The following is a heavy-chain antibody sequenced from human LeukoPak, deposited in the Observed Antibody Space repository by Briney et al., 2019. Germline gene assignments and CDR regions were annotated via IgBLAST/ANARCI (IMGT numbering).Heavy chain of an antibody. CDR2: IIPILGIA. J-gene: IGHJ6*02. CDR3: ASLPYDFWSGVNYYYYGMDV. D-gene: IGHD3-3*01. V-gene: IGHV1-69*04. CDR1: GGTFGSYA. Sequence: SVKVSCKASGGTFGSYAISWVRQAPGQGLEWMGRIIPILGIANYAQKFQGRVTITADKSTSTAYMELSSLRSEDTAVYYCASLPYDFWSGVNYYYYGMDVWGQGTTVTVSS.